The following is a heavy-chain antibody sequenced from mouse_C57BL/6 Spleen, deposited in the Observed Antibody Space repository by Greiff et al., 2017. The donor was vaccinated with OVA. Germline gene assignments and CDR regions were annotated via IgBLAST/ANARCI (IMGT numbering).Heavy chain of an antibody. CDR1: GYAFSSSW. V-gene: IGHV1-82*01. D-gene: IGHD1-1*01. CDR2: IYPGAGAT. J-gene: IGHJ2*01. Sequence: VQLQQSGPELVKPGASVKISCKASGYAFSSSWMNWVKQRPGKGLEWIGRIYPGAGATNYHGKFKGKATLTADKSSSTAYMQRSSLTSEDSAVYFCARSRSTTVVAHFDYWGQGTTLTVSS. CDR3: ARSRSTTVVAHFDY.